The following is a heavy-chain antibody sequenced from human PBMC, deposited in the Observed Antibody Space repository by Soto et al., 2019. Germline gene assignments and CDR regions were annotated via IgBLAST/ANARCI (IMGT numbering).Heavy chain of an antibody. Sequence: SDTLSLTCAFSGDSISSGGYYWSWIRQHPGKGLEWIGYIYYSGSTYYNPSLKSRVTISVDTSKNQFSLKLSSVTAADTAFYYCAWGYYNNRSGYRPGFFDIWGKGTMVT. J-gene: IGHJ3*02. CDR3: AWGYYNNRSGYRPGFFDI. CDR1: GDSISSGGYY. CDR2: IYYSGST. V-gene: IGHV4-31*11. D-gene: IGHD3-22*01.